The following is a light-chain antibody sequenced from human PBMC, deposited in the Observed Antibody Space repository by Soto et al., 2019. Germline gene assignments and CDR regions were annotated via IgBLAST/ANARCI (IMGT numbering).Light chain of an antibody. V-gene: IGKV1-5*03. CDR3: QQYNSLSP. Sequence: DIQMTQSPSTLSASVGDRVTITCRASQSSSSWLAWYQQKPGKAPKLLIYKASSLETGVPSRFSGSGSGTEFTFTIRSLQSDEFATYYCQQYNSLSPFGGGTKLEIK. CDR1: QSSSSW. J-gene: IGKJ2*01. CDR2: KAS.